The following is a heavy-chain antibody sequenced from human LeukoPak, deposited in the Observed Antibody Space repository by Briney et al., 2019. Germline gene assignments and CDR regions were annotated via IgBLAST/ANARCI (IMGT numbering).Heavy chain of an antibody. CDR1: GFTFSSYA. CDR3: ARERQQLVHNWFDP. D-gene: IGHD6-13*01. Sequence: TGGSLRLSCAASGFTFSSYAMHWVRQAPGKGLERLAVISYDGSNKYYADSVNGRFTISRDNSKNTLYLQMNSLRAEDTAVYYCARERQQLVHNWFDPWGQGTLVTVSS. V-gene: IGHV3-30*04. J-gene: IGHJ5*02. CDR2: ISYDGSNK.